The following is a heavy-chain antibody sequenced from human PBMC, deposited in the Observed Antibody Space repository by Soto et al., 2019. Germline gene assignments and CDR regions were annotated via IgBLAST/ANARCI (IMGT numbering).Heavy chain of an antibody. Sequence: EVQLVESGGGLVQPGGSLRLSCAASGFTFGNYWMYWVRQAPGKGLVWVSRINSDGSVSSYADSVKGRLTISRDNVKNTLYLQMDSLRVEDTAVYYCARGDCVGGTCYSLAGSFYYYMDVWVKGTTVTVFS. J-gene: IGHJ6*03. D-gene: IGHD2-15*01. V-gene: IGHV3-74*01. CDR2: INSDGSVS. CDR3: ARGDCVGGTCYSLAGSFYYYMDV. CDR1: GFTFGNYW.